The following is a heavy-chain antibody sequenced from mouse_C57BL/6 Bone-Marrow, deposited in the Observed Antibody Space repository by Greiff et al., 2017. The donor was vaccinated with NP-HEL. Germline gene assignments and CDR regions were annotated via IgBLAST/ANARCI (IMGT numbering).Heavy chain of an antibody. CDR3: AKDWNYFDY. CDR1: GYAFSSYW. V-gene: IGHV1-80*01. J-gene: IGHJ2*01. Sequence: QVQLQQSGAELVKPGASVKISCKASGYAFSSYWMIWVKQRPGKGLEWIGQIYPGDGDTNYNGKFKGKATLTADKSSSTAYMQLSSLTSEDSAVYFCAKDWNYFDYWGQGTTLTVSS. CDR2: IYPGDGDT. D-gene: IGHD4-1*01.